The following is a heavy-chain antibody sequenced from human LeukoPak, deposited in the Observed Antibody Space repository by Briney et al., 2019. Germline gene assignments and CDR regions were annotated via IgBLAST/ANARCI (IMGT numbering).Heavy chain of an antibody. Sequence: GESLKSSCKGSGYSFTSYWIGWVRQMPGKGVEGMGIIYPGDSDTRYSPSFQGQVTISADKSISTAYLQWSSLKASDTAVYYCARLDFGVVIIWGQGTMVTVSS. CDR3: ARLDFGVVII. V-gene: IGHV5-51*01. D-gene: IGHD3-3*01. J-gene: IGHJ3*02. CDR2: IYPGDSDT. CDR1: GYSFTSYW.